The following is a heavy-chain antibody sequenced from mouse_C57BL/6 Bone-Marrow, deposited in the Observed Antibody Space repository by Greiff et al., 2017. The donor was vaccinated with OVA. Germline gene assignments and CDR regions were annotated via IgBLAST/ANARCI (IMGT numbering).Heavy chain of an antibody. Sequence: VQLVESGAELARPGASVKLSCKASGYTFTSYGISWVKQRTGQGLEWIGEIYPRSGNTYYNEKFKGKATLTADKSSSTAYMELRSLTSEDSAVYFCARFTTVVAAVDYWGQGTSVTVSS. CDR2: IYPRSGNT. CDR3: ARFTTVVAAVDY. D-gene: IGHD1-1*01. J-gene: IGHJ4*01. V-gene: IGHV1-81*01. CDR1: GYTFTSYG.